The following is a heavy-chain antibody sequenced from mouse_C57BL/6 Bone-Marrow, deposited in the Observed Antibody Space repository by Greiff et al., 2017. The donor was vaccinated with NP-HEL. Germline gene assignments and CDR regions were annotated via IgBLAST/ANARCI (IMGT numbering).Heavy chain of an antibody. Sequence: VQLMESGAELARPGASVKLSCKASGYTFTSYGISWVKQRTGQGLEWIGEIYPRSGNTYYNEKFKGKATLTADKSSSTAYMELRSLTAEESAVYFCARDTTGVATDYWGQGTTLTVS. CDR3: ARDTTGVATDY. V-gene: IGHV1-81*01. CDR1: GYTFTSYG. D-gene: IGHD1-1*01. CDR2: IYPRSGNT. J-gene: IGHJ2*01.